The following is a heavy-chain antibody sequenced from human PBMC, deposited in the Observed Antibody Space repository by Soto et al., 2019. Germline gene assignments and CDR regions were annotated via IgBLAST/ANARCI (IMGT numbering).Heavy chain of an antibody. CDR3: ARDRSTYYYDSSGPPWFDP. D-gene: IGHD3-22*01. Sequence: PSETLSLTCTVSGGSISSGGYYWSWIRQHPGKGLEWIGYIYYSGSTYYNPSLKSRVTISVDTSKNQFSLKLSSVTAADTAVYYCARDRSTYYYDSSGPPWFDPWGQGTLVTVSS. J-gene: IGHJ5*02. CDR2: IYYSGST. V-gene: IGHV4-31*03. CDR1: GGSISSGGYY.